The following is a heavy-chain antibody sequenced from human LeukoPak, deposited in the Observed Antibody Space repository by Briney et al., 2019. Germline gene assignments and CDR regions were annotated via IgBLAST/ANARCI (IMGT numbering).Heavy chain of an antibody. V-gene: IGHV3-30*14. CDR3: ARAAASAVYWFDP. CDR1: GFTFSSYA. Sequence: TGGSLRLSCAASGFTFSSYAMHWVRQAPGKGLEWVAVISYDGSNKYYADSVKGRFTISRDNSKNTLYLQMNSLRSEYTAVYYCARAAASAVYWFDPWGQGTLVTVSS. CDR2: ISYDGSNK. J-gene: IGHJ5*02. D-gene: IGHD6-13*01.